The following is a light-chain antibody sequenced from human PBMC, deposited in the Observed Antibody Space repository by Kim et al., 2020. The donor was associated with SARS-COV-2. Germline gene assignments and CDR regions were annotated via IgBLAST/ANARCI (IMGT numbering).Light chain of an antibody. CDR3: QQLNSYTRFT. Sequence: DIQLTQSPSFLSASVGDRVTITCRASQGISSYLAWYQQKPGKAPKLLIYAASTLQSGVPSRFSGSGSGTEFTLTISSLQPEDFATYYCQQLNSYTRFTFGPGTKVDFK. J-gene: IGKJ3*01. CDR1: QGISSY. CDR2: AAS. V-gene: IGKV1-9*01.